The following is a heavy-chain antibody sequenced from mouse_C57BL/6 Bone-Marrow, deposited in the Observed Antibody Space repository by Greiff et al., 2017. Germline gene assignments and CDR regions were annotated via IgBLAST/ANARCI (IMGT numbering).Heavy chain of an antibody. J-gene: IGHJ4*01. Sequence: EVKLVESGPELVKPGASVKISCKASGYSFTGYYMNWVKQSPEKSLEWIGEINPSTGGTTYNQKFKAKATLTVDKSSSTAYMQLKSLTSEDSAVYFCTATVVAPYAMDYWGQGTSVTVSS. CDR1: GYSFTGYY. D-gene: IGHD1-1*01. CDR3: TATVVAPYAMDY. V-gene: IGHV1-42*01. CDR2: INPSTGGT.